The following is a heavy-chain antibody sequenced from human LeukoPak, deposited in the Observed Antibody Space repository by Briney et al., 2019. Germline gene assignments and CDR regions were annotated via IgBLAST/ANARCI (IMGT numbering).Heavy chain of an antibody. CDR3: AKGRPRIVVGSNWFDP. CDR2: IRYDGSNK. J-gene: IGHJ5*02. V-gene: IGHV3-30*02. Sequence: GGSLRLSCAASGFSFSSNSMNWVRQAPGKGLEWVAFIRYDGSNKYYADSVKGRFTISRDNSKNTLYLQMNSLRAEDTAVYYCAKGRPRIVVGSNWFDPWGQGTLVTVSS. CDR1: GFSFSSNS. D-gene: IGHD3-22*01.